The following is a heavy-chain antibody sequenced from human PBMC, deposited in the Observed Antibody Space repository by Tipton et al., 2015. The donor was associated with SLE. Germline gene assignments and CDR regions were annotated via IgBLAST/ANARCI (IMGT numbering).Heavy chain of an antibody. CDR1: GDSISNGDDY. CDR3: ARHLGVIVAFEV. J-gene: IGHJ3*01. V-gene: IGHV4-61*08. D-gene: IGHD3-10*01. Sequence: TLSLTCTVSGDSISNGDDYWSWIRQPPGKGLEWIGFFYFSGSSQYNPSLKSRVAISADTSNNQFSLELWSVTAADTAVYYCARHLGVIVAFEVWGQGTVLTVSS. CDR2: FYFSGSS.